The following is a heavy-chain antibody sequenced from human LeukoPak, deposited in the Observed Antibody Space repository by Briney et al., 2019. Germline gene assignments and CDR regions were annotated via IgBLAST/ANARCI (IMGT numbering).Heavy chain of an antibody. CDR2: IYHSGST. V-gene: IGHV4-30-4*01. J-gene: IGHJ4*02. Sequence: PSETLSLTCTVSGGSISSGDYYWSWIRQPPGKGLEWIGYIYHSGSTHFNPSLKSRVTISVDTSKNQFSLKLSSVTAADTAVYYCARRRGGSSNFDYWGQGTLVTVSS. CDR3: ARRRGGSSNFDY. CDR1: GGSISSGDYY. D-gene: IGHD1-26*01.